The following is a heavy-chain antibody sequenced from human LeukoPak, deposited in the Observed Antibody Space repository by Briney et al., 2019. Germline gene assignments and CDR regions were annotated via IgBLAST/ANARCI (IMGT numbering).Heavy chain of an antibody. Sequence: SETLSLTCGVSGYSITSCYFWGWIRQPPGKGLEWIGSIYHSGTTYYNPSLRSRVTISVDTSKNQFSLKLSSVTAADTAVYYCARPPDSSDYGAAFDFWGQGTLVTVSS. CDR3: ARPPDSSDYGAAFDF. J-gene: IGHJ4*02. D-gene: IGHD4-17*01. CDR2: IYHSGTT. CDR1: GYSITSCYF. V-gene: IGHV4-38-2*01.